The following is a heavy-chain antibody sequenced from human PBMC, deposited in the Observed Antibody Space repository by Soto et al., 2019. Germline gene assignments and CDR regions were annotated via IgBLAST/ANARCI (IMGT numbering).Heavy chain of an antibody. J-gene: IGHJ3*02. Sequence: EVQLVESGGGLVKPGGSLRLSCAASGFTFSNAWMSWVRQAPGKGLEWVGRIKSKTDGGTTDYAAPVKGRFTISRDDSKNTLYLQMNSLKPEDPAVYYCTTDSFDYGDYEDAFDIWGQGTMVTVSS. V-gene: IGHV3-15*01. D-gene: IGHD4-17*01. CDR2: IKSKTDGGTT. CDR1: GFTFSNAW. CDR3: TTDSFDYGDYEDAFDI.